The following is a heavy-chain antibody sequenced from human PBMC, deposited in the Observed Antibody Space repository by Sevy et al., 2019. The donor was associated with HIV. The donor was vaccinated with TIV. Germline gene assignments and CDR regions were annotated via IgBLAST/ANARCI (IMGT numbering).Heavy chain of an antibody. CDR1: GFTFSSYA. CDR2: ISYDGSKK. CDR3: ARDRSSSWINYYFDY. J-gene: IGHJ4*02. V-gene: IGHV3-30*04. D-gene: IGHD2-2*01. Sequence: GGSLRLSCAASGFTFSSYAIHWVRQAPGKGLEWVAVISYDGSKKYYADSVKCRFTISRDNSKNTLYLQMNSLRVEDTAVYYCARDRSSSWINYYFDYWGQGTLVTVSS.